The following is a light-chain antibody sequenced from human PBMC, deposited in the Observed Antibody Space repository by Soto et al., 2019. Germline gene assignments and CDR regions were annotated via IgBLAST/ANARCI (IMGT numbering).Light chain of an antibody. CDR3: QSYDSSLSGWV. Sequence: QSVLTQPPSVSGAPGQRVTISCTGSSSNIGAGYDVHWYQQLPGTAPKLLIYGNSNRPSGVPDRFSGSKSGTSASLAITGLRAEDEADYYCQSYDSSLSGWVFGGGTKLT. V-gene: IGLV1-40*01. CDR2: GNS. CDR1: SSNIGAGYD. J-gene: IGLJ3*02.